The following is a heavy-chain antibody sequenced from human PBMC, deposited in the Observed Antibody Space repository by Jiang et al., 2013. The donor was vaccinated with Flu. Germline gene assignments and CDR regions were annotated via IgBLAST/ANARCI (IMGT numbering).Heavy chain of an antibody. J-gene: IGHJ6*02. CDR2: VEPTDSSA. D-gene: IGHD6-13*01. CDR3: ARQAAGTIMDYYYFSMDV. V-gene: IGHV5-10-1*01. CDR1: GHRFTAHY. Sequence: GAEVKKPGESLRISCKDSGHRFTAHYITWVRQTPGKGLEWMGRVEPTDSSADYSPSFQGHVTISADKSISTAFLQWSGLKASDTAVYYCARQAAGTIMDYYYFSMDVWGQGTTGPPSP.